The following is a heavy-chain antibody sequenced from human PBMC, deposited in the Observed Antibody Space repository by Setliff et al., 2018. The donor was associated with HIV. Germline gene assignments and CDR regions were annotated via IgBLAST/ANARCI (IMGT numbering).Heavy chain of an antibody. Sequence: SVKVSCKTPGDTFNNYGISWVRQAPGQGLEWIGGIIPMFGKVKYAQKFQGRVTISVDTSMSTVNMELRSLASEDTAVYYCARGYRPGTTGNWGNWGQGTLVTVSS. D-gene: IGHD1-1*01. J-gene: IGHJ4*02. V-gene: IGHV1-69*06. CDR3: ARGYRPGTTGNWGN. CDR2: IIPMFGKV. CDR1: GDTFNNYG.